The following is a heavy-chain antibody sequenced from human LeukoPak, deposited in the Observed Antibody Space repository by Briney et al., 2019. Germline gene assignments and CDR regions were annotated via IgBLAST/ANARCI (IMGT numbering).Heavy chain of an antibody. J-gene: IGHJ4*02. CDR3: ARAVAPFDY. CDR1: GFTFSTYG. V-gene: IGHV3-33*01. Sequence: GRSLRLSCAASGFTFSTYGMHWVRQAPGKGLEWVAVIWFDGSNKYYSDSVRGRFTISRDNSKSTLYLQMSSLRAEDTAVYYCARAVAPFDYWGQGTLVTVSS. CDR2: IWFDGSNK.